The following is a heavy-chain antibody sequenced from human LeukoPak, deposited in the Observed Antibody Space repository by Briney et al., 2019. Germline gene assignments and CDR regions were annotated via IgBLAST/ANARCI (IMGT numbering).Heavy chain of an antibody. Sequence: GGSLRLSCAASGFTFSSYGMHWVRQAPGKGLEWVAVIWYDGSNKYYADSVKGRFTISRDNSKNTLYLQMNSLRAEDTAVYYCAKYDTVTTGFDPWGQGTLVTVSS. J-gene: IGHJ5*02. CDR2: IWYDGSNK. D-gene: IGHD4-17*01. V-gene: IGHV3-33*06. CDR3: AKYDTVTTGFDP. CDR1: GFTFSSYG.